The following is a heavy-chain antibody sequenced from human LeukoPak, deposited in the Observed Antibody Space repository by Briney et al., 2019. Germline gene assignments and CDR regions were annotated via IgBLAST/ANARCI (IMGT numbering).Heavy chain of an antibody. V-gene: IGHV3-23*01. CDR3: ARGGYSNGLLPPFDY. J-gene: IGHJ4*02. CDR2: ISGSGGST. Sequence: GGSLRLSCAASGFTFSSYAMSWVRQAPGKGLEWVSAISGSGGSTYYADSVKGRFTISRDNSKNTLYLQMNSLRVEDTAVYYCARGGYSNGLLPPFDYWGQGTLVTVSS. CDR1: GFTFSSYA. D-gene: IGHD5-18*01.